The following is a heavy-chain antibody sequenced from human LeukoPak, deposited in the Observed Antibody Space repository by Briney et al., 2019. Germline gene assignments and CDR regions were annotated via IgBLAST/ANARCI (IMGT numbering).Heavy chain of an antibody. J-gene: IGHJ4*02. D-gene: IGHD6-19*01. V-gene: IGHV3-23*01. CDR2: IGGSGSST. CDR3: AKEPSTGWSRVDS. CDR1: GFTFSNYW. Sequence: PGGSLRLSCTASGFTFSNYWMTWVRQAPGKGLEWVSGIGGSGSSTYYADSVKGRFTISRDNSKNVVYLQLNNLRAEDTAVYYCAKEPSTGWSRVDSWGQGTLVTVSS.